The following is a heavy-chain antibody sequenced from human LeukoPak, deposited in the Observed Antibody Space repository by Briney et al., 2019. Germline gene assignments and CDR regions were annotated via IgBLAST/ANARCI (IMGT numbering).Heavy chain of an antibody. CDR3: ARDGSSYAFDI. Sequence: GGSLRLSCAASGFTFNSYNMNWVRQAPGKGLEWVSYISSSSSTIYYADSVKGRFTISRDNAKNSMYLQMNSLRAEDTAVYYCARDGSSYAFDIWGQGTMVTVSS. CDR2: ISSSSSTI. V-gene: IGHV3-48*04. J-gene: IGHJ3*02. CDR1: GFTFNSYN. D-gene: IGHD6-13*01.